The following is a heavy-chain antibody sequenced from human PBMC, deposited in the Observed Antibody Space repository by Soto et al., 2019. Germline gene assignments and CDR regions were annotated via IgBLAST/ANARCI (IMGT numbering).Heavy chain of an antibody. Sequence: QVQLVESGGGLVKPGGSLRLSCAASGFTFSGYYMSWIRQAPGKGLEWLSFISSSGNTIDYADSVKGRFTISRDNAKNSLYLQMNSLRAVDTAVYYCARAPGSYSDFDYWGQGTLVTVSS. CDR1: GFTFSGYY. CDR2: ISSSGNTI. CDR3: ARAPGSYSDFDY. J-gene: IGHJ4*02. V-gene: IGHV3-11*01. D-gene: IGHD3-10*01.